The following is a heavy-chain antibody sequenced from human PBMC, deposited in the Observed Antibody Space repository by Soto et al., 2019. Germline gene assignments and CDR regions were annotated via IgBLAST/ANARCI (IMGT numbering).Heavy chain of an antibody. CDR3: AKVTGDFDN. CDR2: ISGSAATT. Sequence: EVQLLESGGGLVQPGGSLRLSCVASGSTLSSYAMSWVRQAPGKGLEWVSCISGSAATTYYADSVKGRFTISRDNSKNTLYLQMNSLRAEDSAVYYCAKVTGDFDNWGQGTLVTVSS. V-gene: IGHV3-23*01. CDR1: GSTLSSYA. D-gene: IGHD3-10*01. J-gene: IGHJ4*02.